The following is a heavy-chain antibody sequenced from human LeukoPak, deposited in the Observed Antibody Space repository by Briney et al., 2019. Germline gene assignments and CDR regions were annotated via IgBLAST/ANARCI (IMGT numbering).Heavy chain of an antibody. CDR1: GFTFSSYS. J-gene: IGHJ6*03. CDR2: ISSSSSYI. D-gene: IGHD1-1*01. Sequence: GGSLRLSCAASGFTFSSYSMNWVRQAPGKGLEWVSSISSSSSYIYYADSVKGRFTISRDNAKNSLYLQMNSLRAEDTAVYYCVTKVGTTRYYYYMDVWGKGTTVTVSS. V-gene: IGHV3-21*01. CDR3: VTKVGTTRYYYYMDV.